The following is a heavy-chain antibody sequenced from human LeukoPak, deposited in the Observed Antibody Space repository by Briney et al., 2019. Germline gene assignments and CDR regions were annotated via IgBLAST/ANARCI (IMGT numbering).Heavy chain of an antibody. CDR2: INHSGST. V-gene: IGHV4-34*01. Sequence: SETLSLTCAVYGGSFSGYYWSWIRQPPGKGLEWIGEINHSGSTNYNPSLKSRVTISVDTSKNQLSLNLNSVTAADTAVYYCARVNIMTFGRVKAINYFDPWGQGTLVLVSS. J-gene: IGHJ5*02. CDR1: GGSFSGYY. D-gene: IGHD3/OR15-3a*01. CDR3: ARVNIMTFGRVKAINYFDP.